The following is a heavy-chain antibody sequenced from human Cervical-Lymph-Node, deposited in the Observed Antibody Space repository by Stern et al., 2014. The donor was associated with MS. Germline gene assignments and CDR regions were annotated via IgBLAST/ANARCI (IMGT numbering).Heavy chain of an antibody. CDR1: GFNFTNYW. CDR2: LNAGDPDT. J-gene: IGHJ6*02. CDR3: ARRRYCTGVNCFYYYYGLDV. Sequence: EVQLVESGAEVKKPGESLKISCKGSGFNFTNYWIGWVRQMPGKGLEWMGILNAGDPDTRYSPSFQGQVIISVDKSISTAYLQWTSLKASDTAMYYCARRRYCTGVNCFYYYYGLDVWGQGTTVTVS. V-gene: IGHV5-51*01. D-gene: IGHD2-15*01.